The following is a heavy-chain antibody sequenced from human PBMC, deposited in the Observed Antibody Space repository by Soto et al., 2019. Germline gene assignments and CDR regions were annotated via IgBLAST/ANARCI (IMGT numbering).Heavy chain of an antibody. CDR3: AREPNYFDY. CDR1: GYTFTSYG. J-gene: IGHJ4*02. V-gene: IGHV1-18*01. CDR2: ISAYNGNT. Sequence: QVQLVQSGAEVKKPGASVKVSCKASGYTFTSYGISWVRQAPGQGLEWMGWISAYNGNTKYAQKLQGRVTMTTDTSTRTAYMALRSLRSDDTAVDCCAREPNYFDYWGQGTLVTVSS.